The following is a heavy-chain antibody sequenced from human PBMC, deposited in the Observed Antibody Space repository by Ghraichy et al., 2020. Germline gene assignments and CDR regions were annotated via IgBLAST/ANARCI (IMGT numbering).Heavy chain of an antibody. CDR3: VKDGYCSSANCMFDAFDI. CDR2: ISSSGANT. CDR1: GFTFRDYA. V-gene: IGHV3-23*01. Sequence: GGSLRLYCAASGFTFRDYAMTWVRQAPGKGLEWVSGISSSGANTYYADSVKGRFTISRDNSKNTLYLQMSSLRAEDTAVYYCVKDGYCSSANCMFDAFDIWGQGTMVTVSS. J-gene: IGHJ3*02. D-gene: IGHD2-2*03.